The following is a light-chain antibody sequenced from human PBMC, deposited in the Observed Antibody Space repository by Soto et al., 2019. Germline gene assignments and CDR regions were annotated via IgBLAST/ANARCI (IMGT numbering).Light chain of an antibody. Sequence: EILMTQSPATLSVSPGEGATLSCRASQSVSSNLAWYQQKPGQAPRLLIYGASARATGIPARCSGSGSGTEFTLTISSLQSEDFEVYYCEQYNNWLITFGQGTRLEIK. CDR3: EQYNNWLIT. V-gene: IGKV3-15*01. CDR1: QSVSSN. J-gene: IGKJ5*01. CDR2: GAS.